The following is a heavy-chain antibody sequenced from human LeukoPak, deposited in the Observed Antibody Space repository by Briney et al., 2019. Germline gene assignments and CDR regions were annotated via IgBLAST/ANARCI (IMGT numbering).Heavy chain of an antibody. D-gene: IGHD3-10*01. Sequence: GGSLRLSCAASGFTFSSYSMSWVRQAPGKGLEWVSSISSSSSYIYYADSVKGRFTISRDNAKNSLYLQMNSLRAEDTAVYYCARLGAYGSGSYYTLDYWGQGTLVTVSS. CDR3: ARLGAYGSGSYYTLDY. CDR2: ISSSSSYI. V-gene: IGHV3-21*01. J-gene: IGHJ4*02. CDR1: GFTFSSYS.